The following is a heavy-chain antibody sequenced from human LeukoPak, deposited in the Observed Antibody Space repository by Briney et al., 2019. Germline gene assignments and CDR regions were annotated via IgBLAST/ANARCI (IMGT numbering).Heavy chain of an antibody. CDR2: IKQDGGEK. D-gene: IGHD3-3*01. CDR3: ARDRVEWTPRFLVQYYYMDV. Sequence: GGSLRLSCAASGFTFSIYWMNWVRQAPGKGLEWVANIKQDGGEKFYVDSVKGRFTISRDNAKNSLYLQMNSLRAEATAVYYCARDRVEWTPRFLVQYYYMDVWGKGTTVTVSS. V-gene: IGHV3-7*01. CDR1: GFTFSIYW. J-gene: IGHJ6*03.